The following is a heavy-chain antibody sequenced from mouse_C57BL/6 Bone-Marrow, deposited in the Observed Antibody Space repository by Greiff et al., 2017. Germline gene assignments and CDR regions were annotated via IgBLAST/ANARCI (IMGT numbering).Heavy chain of an antibody. Sequence: VQLQQPGAELVKPGASVKMSCKASGYTFTSYWITWVKQRPGQGLEWIGDIYPDSGSTNYNEKFKSKATLTVDTSSSTAYMQLSSLTSEDSAVYYCARRDFYGSSHYYAMDYWGQGTSVTVSS. CDR2: IYPDSGST. CDR1: GYTFTSYW. CDR3: ARRDFYGSSHYYAMDY. D-gene: IGHD1-1*01. V-gene: IGHV1-55*01. J-gene: IGHJ4*01.